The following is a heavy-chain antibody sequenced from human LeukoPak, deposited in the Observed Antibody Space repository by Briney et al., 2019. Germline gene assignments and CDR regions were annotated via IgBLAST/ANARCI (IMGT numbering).Heavy chain of an antibody. CDR2: IDWDDDK. Sequence: SGPTLVNPTQTLTLTCTFSGFSLSTSGMCVSWIRQPPGKALEWLARIDWDDDKYYSTSLKTRLTISKDTSKNQVVLTMTNMDPVDTATYYCARSPDSRGYYYFDYWGQGTLVTVSS. J-gene: IGHJ4*02. CDR1: GFSLSTSGMC. V-gene: IGHV2-70*11. CDR3: ARSPDSRGYYYFDY. D-gene: IGHD3-22*01.